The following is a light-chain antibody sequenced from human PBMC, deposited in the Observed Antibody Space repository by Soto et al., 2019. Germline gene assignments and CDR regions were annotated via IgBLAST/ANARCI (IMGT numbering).Light chain of an antibody. CDR2: DVT. CDR3: TSYTSNSTLV. CDR1: TSDVGGYNY. V-gene: IGLV2-14*03. J-gene: IGLJ3*02. Sequence: QSALTQPASVSGSPGRSITISCTGTTSDVGGYNYVSWYQQHPGKAPKLIIFDVTDRPSGVSDRFSGSKSGNTASLTITGVQAEDEADYYRTSYTSNSTLVFGGGTKLTVL.